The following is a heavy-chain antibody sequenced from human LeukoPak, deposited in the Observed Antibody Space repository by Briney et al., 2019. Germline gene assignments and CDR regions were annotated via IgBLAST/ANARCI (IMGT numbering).Heavy chain of an antibody. CDR1: GYTFTDYY. J-gene: IGHJ4*02. D-gene: IGHD3-10*01. V-gene: IGHV1-8*02. Sequence: GASVKVSCKASGYTFTDYYIHWVRQATGQGLEWMGWMNPNSGNTGYAQKFQGRVTMTRNTSISTAYMELSSLRSEDTAVYYCARGRWSGSGLIGFWGQGTLVTVSS. CDR3: ARGRWSGSGLIGF. CDR2: MNPNSGNT.